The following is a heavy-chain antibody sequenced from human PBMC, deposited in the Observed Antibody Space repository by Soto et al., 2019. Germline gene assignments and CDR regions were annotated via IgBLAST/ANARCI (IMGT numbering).Heavy chain of an antibody. V-gene: IGHV1-18*04. Sequence: ASVKVSCKASGYTFTSYGISWVRQAPGQGLEWMGWISAYNGNTNYAQKLQGRVTMTTDTSTSTAYMELRSLRSDDTAVYYCARVLXIRYFDWLVEAPHWFDPWGQGTLVTVSS. CDR3: ARVLXIRYFDWLVEAPHWFDP. D-gene: IGHD3-9*01. CDR2: ISAYNGNT. J-gene: IGHJ5*02. CDR1: GYTFTSYG.